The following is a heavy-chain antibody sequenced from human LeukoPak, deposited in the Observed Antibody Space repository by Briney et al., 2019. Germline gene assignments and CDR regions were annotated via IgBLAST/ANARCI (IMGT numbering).Heavy chain of an antibody. Sequence: GGSLRLSCAASGFTVSSNYMSWVRQAPGKGLEWVSVIYSGGSTYYADSVKGRFTISRDNSKNTLYLQMNSLRAEDTAVYYCAKDYSSGWYGSGIYWGQGTLVTVSS. CDR1: GFTVSSNY. CDR3: AKDYSSGWYGSGIY. D-gene: IGHD6-19*01. CDR2: IYSGGST. J-gene: IGHJ4*02. V-gene: IGHV3-53*01.